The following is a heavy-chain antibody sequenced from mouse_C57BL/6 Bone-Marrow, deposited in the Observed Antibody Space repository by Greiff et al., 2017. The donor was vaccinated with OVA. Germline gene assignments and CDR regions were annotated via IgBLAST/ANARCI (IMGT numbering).Heavy chain of an antibody. V-gene: IGHV1-22*01. J-gene: IGHJ4*01. CDR3: ARKATVAPHYYAMDY. Sequence: VQLQQSGPELVKPGASVKMSCKASGYTFTDYNMHWVKQSHGKSLEWIGYINPNNGGTSYNQKFKGKATLTVNKSSSTAYMELRSLTSEDSAVYYCARKATVAPHYYAMDYWGQGTSVTVSS. D-gene: IGHD1-1*01. CDR2: INPNNGGT. CDR1: GYTFTDYN.